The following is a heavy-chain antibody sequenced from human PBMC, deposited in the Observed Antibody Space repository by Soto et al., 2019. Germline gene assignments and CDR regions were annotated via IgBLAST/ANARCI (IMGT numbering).Heavy chain of an antibody. V-gene: IGHV1-69*01. CDR2: IIPIFGTA. J-gene: IGHJ6*02. Sequence: QVQLVQSGAEVKKPGSSVKVSCKASGGTFSSYAISWVRQAPGQGLEWMGGIIPIFGTANYAQKFQGRVTITADESTSTAYMELSSLTSEDTAVYYWARGNSNNLLLRYYYGMDLCGQGTTVTVSS. D-gene: IGHD4-4*01. CDR1: GGTFSSYA. CDR3: ARGNSNNLLLRYYYGMDL.